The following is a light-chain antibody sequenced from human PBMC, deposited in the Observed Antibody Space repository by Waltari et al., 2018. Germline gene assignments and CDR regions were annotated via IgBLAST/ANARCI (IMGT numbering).Light chain of an antibody. CDR3: QQCYTFPDT. CDR1: QSLVFSSNNKNY. J-gene: IGKJ2*01. Sequence: DIVLTQSPDSLAVSLGERATINCKSSQSLVFSSNNKNYLGWYQQEPGQPPKLLITWAAIRESGVPVRFSGSVSGTDFTLTIRSLQAEDVAVYYCQQCYTFPDTFGPGTKLEIK. V-gene: IGKV4-1*01. CDR2: WAA.